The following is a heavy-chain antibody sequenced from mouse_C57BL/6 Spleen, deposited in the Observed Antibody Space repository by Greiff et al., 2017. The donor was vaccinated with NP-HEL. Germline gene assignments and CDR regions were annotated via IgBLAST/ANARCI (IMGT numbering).Heavy chain of an antibody. V-gene: IGHV6-6*01. J-gene: IGHJ3*01. Sequence: EVQLQQSGGGLVQPGGSMKLSCAASGFTFSDAWMDWVRQSPEKGLEWVAEIRNKANNHATYYAESVKGRFTISRDDSKSSVYLQMNSLRAEDTGIYYCTRRDIYYGYSWFAYWGQGTLVTVSA. CDR1: GFTFSDAW. CDR3: TRRDIYYGYSWFAY. CDR2: IRNKANNHAT. D-gene: IGHD2-2*01.